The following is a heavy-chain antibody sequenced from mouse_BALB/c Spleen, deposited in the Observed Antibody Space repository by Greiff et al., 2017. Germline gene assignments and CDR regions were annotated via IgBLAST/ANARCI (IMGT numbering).Heavy chain of an antibody. CDR1: GFTFSSYG. Sequence: EVQLVESGGDLVKPGGSLKLSCAASGFTFSSYGMSWVRQTPDKRLEWVATISSGGSYTYYPDSVKGRFTISRDNAKNTLYLQMSSLKSEDTAMYYCARHNPYYGRSMDYWGQGTSVTVSS. V-gene: IGHV5-6*01. CDR3: ARHNPYYGRSMDY. CDR2: ISSGGSYT. D-gene: IGHD1-1*01. J-gene: IGHJ4*01.